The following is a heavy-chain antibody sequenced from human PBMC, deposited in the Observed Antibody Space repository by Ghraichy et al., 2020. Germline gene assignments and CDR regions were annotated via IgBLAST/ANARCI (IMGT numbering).Heavy chain of an antibody. J-gene: IGHJ4*02. CDR1: GFTFSSYA. Sequence: GGSLRLSCAASGFTFSSYAMHWVRQAPGKGLEWVAVILYDGSNKYYADSVKGRFTISRDNSKNTLYLQMNSLRAEDTAVYYCARGCYYDSSGPWGYFDYWGQGTLVTVSS. D-gene: IGHD3-22*01. V-gene: IGHV3-30-3*01. CDR3: ARGCYYDSSGPWGYFDY. CDR2: ILYDGSNK.